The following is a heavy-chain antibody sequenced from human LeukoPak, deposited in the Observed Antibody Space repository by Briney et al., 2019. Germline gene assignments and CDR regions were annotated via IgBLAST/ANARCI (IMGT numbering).Heavy chain of an antibody. D-gene: IGHD1-14*01. CDR3: AKNGEPHYYMDV. CDR1: GFTFSSYA. CDR2: ISGSGGST. J-gene: IGHJ6*03. Sequence: GGSLRLSCAASGFTFSSYAMKWVRQAPGKGLEWVSSISGSGGSTYYADSVKGRFTSSRDSSKETVYLQMNSLRAEDTAVYYCAKNGEPHYYMDVLGKGTTVTVSS. V-gene: IGHV3-23*01.